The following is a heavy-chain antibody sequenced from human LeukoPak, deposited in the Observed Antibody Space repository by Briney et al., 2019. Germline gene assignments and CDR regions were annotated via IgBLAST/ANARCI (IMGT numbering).Heavy chain of an antibody. J-gene: IGHJ4*02. Sequence: GGSLRLSCAASVFTFSSYGMHWVRQAPGKGLDWVAFIWYDGTNKYYADSVKGRFTISRDNSKNTLYLQMNNLRSEDTAVYYCAKDLIGYCTSPTCYPIDHWGQGTPVTVSS. D-gene: IGHD2-2*01. V-gene: IGHV3-30*02. CDR3: AKDLIGYCTSPTCYPIDH. CDR1: VFTFSSYG. CDR2: IWYDGTNK.